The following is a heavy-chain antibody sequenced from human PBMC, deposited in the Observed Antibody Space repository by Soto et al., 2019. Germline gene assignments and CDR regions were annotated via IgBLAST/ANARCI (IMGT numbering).Heavy chain of an antibody. CDR2: IIPIFGTA. CDR1: GGTFSSYA. Sequence: GASVKVSCKASGGTFSSYAISWVRQAPGQGLEWMGGIIPIFGTANYAQKFQGRVTITADESTSTAYMELSSLRSEDTAVYYCAREGPPTGYYYYYGMDVWGQGTTVTVSS. J-gene: IGHJ6*02. CDR3: AREGPPTGYYYYYGMDV. V-gene: IGHV1-69*13.